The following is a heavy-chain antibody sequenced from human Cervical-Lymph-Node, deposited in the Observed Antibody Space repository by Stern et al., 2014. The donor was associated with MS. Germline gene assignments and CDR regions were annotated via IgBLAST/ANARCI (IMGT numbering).Heavy chain of an antibody. CDR1: GYSISSGYY. CDR3: ARLGSYAFDI. V-gene: IGHV4-38-2*02. CDR2: IFHDGTT. J-gene: IGHJ3*02. D-gene: IGHD1-1*01. Sequence: QLQLQESGPGLAKPSETLSLTCSVSGYSISSGYYWVWIRQPPGKGLEWIASIFHDGTTYYNPSLDSRGSISLDTSKNQFSLKGTSVTAADTALYYCARLGSYAFDIWGQGTTVTVSS.